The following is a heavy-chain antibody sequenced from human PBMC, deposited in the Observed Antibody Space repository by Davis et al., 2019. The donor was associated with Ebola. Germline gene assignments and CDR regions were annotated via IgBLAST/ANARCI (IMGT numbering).Heavy chain of an antibody. CDR2: INLYSGKT. D-gene: IGHD3-9*01. J-gene: IGHJ4*02. V-gene: IGHV1-18*01. CDR1: GDTFATYG. Sequence: AASVKVSCKASGDTFATYGVNWVRQAPGQGLEWMGWINLYSGKTNYAQKLQGRVTMTTDTSTSTAYMELRSLRSDDTAVYYCARDGYDILTGYYHFDYWGQGTLVTVSS. CDR3: ARDGYDILTGYYHFDY.